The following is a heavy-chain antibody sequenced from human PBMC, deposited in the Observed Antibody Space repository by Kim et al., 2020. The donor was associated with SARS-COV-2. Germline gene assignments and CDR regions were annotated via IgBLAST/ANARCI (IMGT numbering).Heavy chain of an antibody. Sequence: GGSLRLSCAASGFTFSSYAMSWVRQAPGKGLEWVSAISGSGGSTYYADSVKGRFTISRDNSKNTPYLQMNSLRAEDTAVYYCAKDAGRYDFWSGYSYYFDYWGHGTLVTVPS. V-gene: IGHV3-23*01. CDR3: AKDAGRYDFWSGYSYYFDY. CDR2: ISGSGGST. D-gene: IGHD3-3*01. J-gene: IGHJ4*01. CDR1: GFTFSSYA.